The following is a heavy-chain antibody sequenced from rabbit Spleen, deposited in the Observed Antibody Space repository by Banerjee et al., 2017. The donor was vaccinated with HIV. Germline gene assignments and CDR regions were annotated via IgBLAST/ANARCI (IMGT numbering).Heavy chain of an antibody. V-gene: IGHV1S40*01. J-gene: IGHJ4*01. CDR2: IDTSNSDT. CDR3: AREKYNGYAHGL. CDR1: GFSFISNEY. Sequence: QSLVESGGDLVKPGASLTLTCTASGFSFISNEYMCWVRPAPGKGLEWIGCIDTSNSDTYAANGPKGLFTTSKTSSTVDLKMTSLTAADTATYFCAREKYNGYAHGLWGPGTLVTVS. D-gene: IGHD6-1*01.